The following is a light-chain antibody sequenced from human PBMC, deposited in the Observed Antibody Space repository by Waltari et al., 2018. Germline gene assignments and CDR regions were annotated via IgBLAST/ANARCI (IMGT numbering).Light chain of an antibody. Sequence: EVLMTQSPPTLSVSPGERATLSCRASQSIARNLAWYQQKPGQAPRLLIYGASTRATGVPDRFSGSGSGTEFTLTISSLQSEDFAVYYCQQYNNWRTFGQGTKVEIK. CDR3: QQYNNWRT. CDR2: GAS. V-gene: IGKV3-15*01. J-gene: IGKJ2*01. CDR1: QSIARN.